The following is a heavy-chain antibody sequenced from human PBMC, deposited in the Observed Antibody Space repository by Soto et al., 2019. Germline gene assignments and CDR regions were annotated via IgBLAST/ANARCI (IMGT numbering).Heavy chain of an antibody. D-gene: IGHD6-19*01. CDR1: GGSISSSNW. V-gene: IGHV4-61*01. Sequence: PSETLSLTCAVSGGSISSSNWWSWIRQPPVKGLEWIGYIYYSGSTNYNPSLKSRVTISVDTSKNQFSLKLSSVTAADTAVYYCARGIEGWYQGRYYYGMDVWGQGTTVTVSS. CDR3: ARGIEGWYQGRYYYGMDV. J-gene: IGHJ6*02. CDR2: IYYSGST.